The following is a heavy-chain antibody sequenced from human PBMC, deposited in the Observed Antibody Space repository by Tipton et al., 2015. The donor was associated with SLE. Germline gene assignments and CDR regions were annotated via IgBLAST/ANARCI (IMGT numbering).Heavy chain of an antibody. D-gene: IGHD1-1*01. V-gene: IGHV4-34*01. Sequence: GLVKPSETLSLTCAVYGGSFSGYYWSWIRQPPGKGLEWIGEINHSGSTNHNPSLKSRVTISVDTSKNQLSLKLSAVTAADTAAYYCARALWKGGDYWGQGTLVTVSS. CDR2: INHSGST. CDR3: ARALWKGGDY. J-gene: IGHJ4*02. CDR1: GGSFSGYY.